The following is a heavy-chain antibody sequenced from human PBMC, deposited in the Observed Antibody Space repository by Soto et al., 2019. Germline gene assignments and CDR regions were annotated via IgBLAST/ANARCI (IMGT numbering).Heavy chain of an antibody. CDR2: ISSSSSYI. CDR3: ASVLLWFGEPSSPDAFDI. Sequence: GGSLRLSCAASGFTFSSYSMNWVRQAPGKGLEWVSSISSSSSYIYYADSVKGRFTISRDNAKNSLYLQMNSLRAEDTALYYCASVLLWFGEPSSPDAFDIWGQGTMVTVSS. D-gene: IGHD3-10*01. V-gene: IGHV3-21*01. J-gene: IGHJ3*02. CDR1: GFTFSSYS.